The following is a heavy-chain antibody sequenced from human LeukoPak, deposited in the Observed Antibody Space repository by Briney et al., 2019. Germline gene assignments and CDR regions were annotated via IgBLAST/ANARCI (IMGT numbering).Heavy chain of an antibody. J-gene: IGHJ4*02. CDR2: ISGSGGST. CDR3: AKDLGGARFGY. CDR1: RFTFSSYA. D-gene: IGHD4-17*01. Sequence: GGSLRLSCAASRFTFSSYAMSWVRQAPGKGLEWVSDISGSGGSTYYADSVKGRFTISRDNSKNTLYLQMNSLRAEDTAVYYCAKDLGGARFGYWGQGTLVTVSS. V-gene: IGHV3-23*01.